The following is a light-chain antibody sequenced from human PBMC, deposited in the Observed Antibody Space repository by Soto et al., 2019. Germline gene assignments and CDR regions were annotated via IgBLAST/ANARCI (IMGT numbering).Light chain of an antibody. Sequence: QSVLTQPASVSGSPGQSITISCTGTSSDVGGYKYVSWYQQHPGKAPKLMIYEDTKWPSGVSNRFSGSKSGNTAYLTISGLQAEDEADYYCWSYAVGRTYVFGTGTKVTVL. CDR2: EDT. J-gene: IGLJ1*01. CDR1: SSDVGGYKY. V-gene: IGLV2-23*01. CDR3: WSYAVGRTYV.